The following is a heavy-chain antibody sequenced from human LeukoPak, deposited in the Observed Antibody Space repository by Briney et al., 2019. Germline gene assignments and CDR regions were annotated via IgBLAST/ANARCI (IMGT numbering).Heavy chain of an antibody. CDR3: ARGPRNSSSYQYFQH. J-gene: IGHJ1*01. V-gene: IGHV3-21*01. CDR2: ISSSSAYI. CDR1: GFTFSSYS. D-gene: IGHD6-13*01. Sequence: GGSLRLSCAASGFTFSSYSMNWVRQAPGKGLEWVSSISSSSAYIYYADPVKGRFTVSRDNAENSLSLQMDSLRAEDSAIYHCARGPRNSSSYQYFQHWGQGTLVTVSP.